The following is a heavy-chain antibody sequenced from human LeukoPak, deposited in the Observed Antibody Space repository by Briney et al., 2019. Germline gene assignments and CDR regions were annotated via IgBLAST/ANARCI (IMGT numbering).Heavy chain of an antibody. D-gene: IGHD6-6*01. CDR3: ARARRGYSSSSEGFYFDY. Sequence: GGSLRLSCAGSGLTFTSYSMNWVRQAPGKGLEWVSYISSSSGTRYYADSVKGRFTISRDNAKNSLYLQMNSLRAEDTAVYYCARARRGYSSSSEGFYFDYWGQGTLVTVSS. CDR2: ISSSSGTR. J-gene: IGHJ4*02. CDR1: GLTFTSYS. V-gene: IGHV3-48*04.